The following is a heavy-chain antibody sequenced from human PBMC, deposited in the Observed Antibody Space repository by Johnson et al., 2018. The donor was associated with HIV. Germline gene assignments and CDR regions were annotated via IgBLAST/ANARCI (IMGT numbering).Heavy chain of an antibody. CDR1: GFTFDDYG. Sequence: VLLLESGGGLVQPGRSLRLSCAASGFTFDDYGMSWVRQAPGKGLEWVSGISWNSGSIGYADSVKGRFTISRDNAKNSLYLQMNSLRAEDTALYYCAKDKGAAAGYDAFDIWGQGTMVTVSS. V-gene: IGHV3-9*01. J-gene: IGHJ3*02. CDR3: AKDKGAAAGYDAFDI. D-gene: IGHD6-13*01. CDR2: ISWNSGSI.